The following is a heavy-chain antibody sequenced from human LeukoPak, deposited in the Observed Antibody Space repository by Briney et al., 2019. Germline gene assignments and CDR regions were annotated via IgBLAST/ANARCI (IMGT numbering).Heavy chain of an antibody. CDR3: ARGGLYDFWSGYYSYYYGMDV. CDR2: IYYSGST. CDR1: GGSISSYY. V-gene: IGHV4-59*01. J-gene: IGHJ6*02. D-gene: IGHD3-3*01. Sequence: SETLSPTCTVSGGSISSYYWSWIRQPPGKGLEWIGYIYYSGSTNYNPSLKSRVTISVDTSKNQFSLKLSSVTAADTAVYYCARGGLYDFWSGYYSYYYGMDVWGQGTTVTVSS.